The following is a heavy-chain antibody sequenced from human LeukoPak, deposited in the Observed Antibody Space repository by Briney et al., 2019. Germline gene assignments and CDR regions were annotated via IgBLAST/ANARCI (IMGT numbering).Heavy chain of an antibody. Sequence: SETLSLTCTVSGGSISSYYWSWIRQPPGKGLEWIGYIYYSGSTNYNPSLKSRVTISVDTSKNQFSLKLSSVTAADTAVYYCARLRGYSCGYGPFDYWGQGTLVTVSS. J-gene: IGHJ4*02. CDR2: IYYSGST. V-gene: IGHV4-59*01. CDR1: GGSISSYY. CDR3: ARLRGYSCGYGPFDY. D-gene: IGHD5-18*01.